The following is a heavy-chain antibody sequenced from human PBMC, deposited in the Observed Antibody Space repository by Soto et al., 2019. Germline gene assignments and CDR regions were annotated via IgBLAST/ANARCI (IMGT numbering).Heavy chain of an antibody. D-gene: IGHD2-15*01. CDR3: ATQTYPPRAELYY. CDR1: GGSIRSGGYY. J-gene: IGHJ4*02. CDR2: IYYSGST. V-gene: IGHV4-31*03. Sequence: QVQLQESGPGLVKPSQTLSLTCTVSGGSIRSGGYYWSWIRQHPGKGLEWIGYIYYSGSTYSNPSLKSRVTISVDTSKNQFSLKLSSVTAADTAVYYWATQTYPPRAELYYWGQGTLVTVSS.